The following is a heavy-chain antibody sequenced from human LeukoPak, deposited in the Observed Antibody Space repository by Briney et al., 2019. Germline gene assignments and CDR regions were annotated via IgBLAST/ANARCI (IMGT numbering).Heavy chain of an antibody. D-gene: IGHD1-14*01. Sequence: GGSLRLSCAASGFAFSRYWMSWVRQAPGKGLECMANIKEDGNEKYYVDSVKGRFTISRDNAKHSLYLQMNNLRAEDTAVYYCARDSFETDIDYWGQGTLVTVSS. CDR2: IKEDGNEK. J-gene: IGHJ4*02. CDR3: ARDSFETDIDY. CDR1: GFAFSRYW. V-gene: IGHV3-7*01.